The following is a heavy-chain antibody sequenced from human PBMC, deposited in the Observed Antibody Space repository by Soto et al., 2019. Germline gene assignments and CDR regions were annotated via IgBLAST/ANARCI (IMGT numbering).Heavy chain of an antibody. CDR1: GFTFSSYA. Sequence: GGSLRLSCAASGFTFSSYAMTCLRQAPGKGLEWVSAISGSGGITFYADSVKGRFTSSRDNSKNTMFLQMNSLRAEDTAVYFCAKDRYGDYAFENWGQGTLVTVSS. CDR3: AKDRYGDYAFEN. D-gene: IGHD4-17*01. CDR2: ISGSGGIT. J-gene: IGHJ4*02. V-gene: IGHV3-23*01.